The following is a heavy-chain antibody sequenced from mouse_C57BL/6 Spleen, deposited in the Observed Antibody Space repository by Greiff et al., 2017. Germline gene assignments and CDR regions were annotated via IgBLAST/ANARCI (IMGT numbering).Heavy chain of an antibody. CDR1: GYTFTDYE. CDR2: IDPETGGT. CDR3: TRGGYFDY. J-gene: IGHJ2*01. Sequence: VKLQESGAELVRPGASVTLSCKASGYTFTDYEMHWVKQTPVHGLEWIGAIDPETGGTAYNQKFKGKAILTADKSSSTAYMELRSLTSEDSAVYYCTRGGYFDYWGQGTTLTVSS. V-gene: IGHV1-15*01.